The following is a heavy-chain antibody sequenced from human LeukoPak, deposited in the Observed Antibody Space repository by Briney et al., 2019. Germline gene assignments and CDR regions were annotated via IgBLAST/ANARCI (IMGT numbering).Heavy chain of an antibody. D-gene: IGHD6-6*01. Sequence: SETLSLTCAVYGGSLSGYYWSWIRQPPGKGLEWIGEINHSGSTNYNPSLKSRVTISVDTSKNQFSLKLSSVTAADTAVYYCARRSIAARPFDYWGQGTLVTVSS. V-gene: IGHV4-34*01. CDR1: GGSLSGYY. J-gene: IGHJ4*02. CDR3: ARRSIAARPFDY. CDR2: INHSGST.